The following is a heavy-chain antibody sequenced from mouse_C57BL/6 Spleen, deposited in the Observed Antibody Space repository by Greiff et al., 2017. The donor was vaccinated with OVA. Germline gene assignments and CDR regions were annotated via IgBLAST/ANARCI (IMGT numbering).Heavy chain of an antibody. D-gene: IGHD1-1*01. CDR2: ISSGGSYT. Sequence: EVKLVESGGDLVKPGGSLKLSCAASGFTFSSYGMSWVRQTPDKRLEWVATISSGGSYTYYPDSVKGRFTISRDNAKNTLYLQMSSLKSEDTAMYYCARRSGSSYWYFDVWGTGTTVTVSS. CDR1: GFTFSSYG. V-gene: IGHV5-6*02. J-gene: IGHJ1*03. CDR3: ARRSGSSYWYFDV.